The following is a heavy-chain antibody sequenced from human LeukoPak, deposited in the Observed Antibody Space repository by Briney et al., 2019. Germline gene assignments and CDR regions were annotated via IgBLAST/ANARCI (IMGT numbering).Heavy chain of an antibody. CDR2: ISAYNGNT. CDR3: ARDGRSSSWTYYYYGMDV. D-gene: IGHD6-13*01. J-gene: IGHJ6*02. Sequence: ASVKVSCKASGYTFTGYGISWVRQAPGQGLEWMGWISAYNGNTNYAQKLQGRVTMTTDTSTSTAYMELRSLRSDDTAVYYCARDGRSSSWTYYYYGMDVWGQGTTVTVSS. CDR1: GYTFTGYG. V-gene: IGHV1-18*01.